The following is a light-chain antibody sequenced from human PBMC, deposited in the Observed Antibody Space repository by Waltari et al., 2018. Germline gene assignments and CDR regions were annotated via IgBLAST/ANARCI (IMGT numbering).Light chain of an antibody. CDR3: SCRDNSGFRHV. CDR1: SLRSHY. V-gene: IGLV3-19*01. Sequence: SSDLTQDPPVSVALGPTVRITCQGDSLRSHYATSYQQKPGQAPVLVIFGQNKRPSGIPDRFSGSSSRNTASLTITGAQAEDEADYYCSCRDNSGFRHVFGTGTKVTV. CDR2: GQN. J-gene: IGLJ1*01.